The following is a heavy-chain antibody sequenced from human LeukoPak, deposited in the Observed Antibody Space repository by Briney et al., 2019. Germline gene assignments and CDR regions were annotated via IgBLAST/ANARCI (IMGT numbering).Heavy chain of an antibody. J-gene: IGHJ4*02. V-gene: IGHV4-31*03. Sequence: SETLSLTCTVSGGSISSGGYYWSWIRQHPGKGLEWIGYIYYSGSTYYNPSLKSRVTISVDTSKNQFSLKLSSVTAADTAVYYCARDFKDYFDYWGQGTLVTVSS. CDR3: ARDFKDYFDY. CDR2: IYYSGST. CDR1: GGSISSGGYY.